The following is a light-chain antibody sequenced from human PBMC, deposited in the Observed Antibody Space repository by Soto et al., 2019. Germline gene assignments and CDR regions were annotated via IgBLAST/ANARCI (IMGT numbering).Light chain of an antibody. CDR1: QSISTR. CDR3: KQNKSYPLT. CDR2: KAS. V-gene: IGKV1-5*03. Sequence: DIQMTQSPSTLSASVGDRVTITCRASQSISTRLAWYQQKPGKAPNLLMYKASSLESGVPSRFSGSGSGTKFPLTISSLQPDDFANYSCKQNKSYPLTFGGGTKV. J-gene: IGKJ4*01.